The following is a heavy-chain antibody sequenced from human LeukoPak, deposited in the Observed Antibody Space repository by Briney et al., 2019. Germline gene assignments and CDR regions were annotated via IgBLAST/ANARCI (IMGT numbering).Heavy chain of an antibody. CDR2: IYYSGST. V-gene: IGHV4-59*01. D-gene: IGHD1-26*01. J-gene: IGHJ4*02. CDR3: ARTVGGGNCDY. Sequence: SETLSLTCTVSGGSISSYYWSWIRQPPGKGLEWIGYIYYSGSTNYNPSLKSRVTISVDTSKNQFSLKLSSVTAADTAVYYCARTVGGGNCDYWGQGTLVTVSS. CDR1: GGSISSYY.